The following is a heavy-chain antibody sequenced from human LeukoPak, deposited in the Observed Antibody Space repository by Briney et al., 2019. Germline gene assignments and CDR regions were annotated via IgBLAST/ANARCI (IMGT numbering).Heavy chain of an antibody. Sequence: PSETLSLTCTVSGGSISSYYWSWVRQPPGRGLEWIGYIYYNGSTDYNPSLKSRVTISVDASKNQFSLKLSSVTAADTGVYYCACPVWEQQLSGWWGQGTLVTVSS. D-gene: IGHD6-13*01. CDR1: GGSISSYY. V-gene: IGHV4-59*08. J-gene: IGHJ4*02. CDR2: IYYNGST. CDR3: ACPVWEQQLSGW.